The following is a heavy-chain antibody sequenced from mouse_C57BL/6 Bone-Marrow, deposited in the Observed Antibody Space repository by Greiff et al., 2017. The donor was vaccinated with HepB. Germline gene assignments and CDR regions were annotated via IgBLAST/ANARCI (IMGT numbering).Heavy chain of an antibody. V-gene: IGHV14-4*01. CDR1: GFNIKDDY. Sequence: EVQLQQSGAELVRPGASVKLSCTASGFNIKDDYMHWVKQRPEQGLEWIGWIDPENGDTEYASKFQGKATITADTSSNTAYLQLSSLTSEDTAVYYCTGYDGFAYWGQGTLVTVSA. CDR3: TGYDGFAY. CDR2: IDPENGDT. J-gene: IGHJ3*01. D-gene: IGHD2-2*01.